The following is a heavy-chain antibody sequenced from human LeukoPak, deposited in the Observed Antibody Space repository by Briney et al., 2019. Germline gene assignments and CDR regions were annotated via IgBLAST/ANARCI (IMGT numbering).Heavy chain of an antibody. D-gene: IGHD1-1*01. V-gene: IGHV3-23*01. CDR3: AKPNWNPESDWFDP. J-gene: IGHJ5*02. Sequence: GGSLILSCAASGFTFSTSAMNWVRQAPGKGLEWVSGISGSGTSTYYADSVKGRFTISRDNSKSTLFLQMNSLRAEDTAVYYCAKPNWNPESDWFDPWGQGTLVTVSS. CDR1: GFTFSTSA. CDR2: ISGSGTST.